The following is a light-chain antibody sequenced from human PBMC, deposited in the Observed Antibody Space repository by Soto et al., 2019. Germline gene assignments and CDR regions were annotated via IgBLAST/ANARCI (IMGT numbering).Light chain of an antibody. Sequence: QSALTQPASVSGSPGQSITISCTATSSDLSDYNYVSWYQQHPGKAPKLIIYEVSNRPLGASNGFSGSNSGNTASLTISGLQAEDEADYYCSSYTSRSVVFGGGTQLTVL. CDR3: SSYTSRSVV. J-gene: IGLJ2*01. CDR1: SSDLSDYNY. V-gene: IGLV2-14*03. CDR2: EVS.